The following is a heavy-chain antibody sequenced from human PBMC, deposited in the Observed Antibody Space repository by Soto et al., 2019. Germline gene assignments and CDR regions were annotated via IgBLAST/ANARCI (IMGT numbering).Heavy chain of an antibody. CDR3: APVSYDFWGRYNDFDS. J-gene: IGHJ4*02. D-gene: IGHD3-3*01. CDR1: GFTLSSCA. V-gene: IGHV3-23*01. Sequence: GGSLRLSCAASGFTLSSCAMSWVRQAPGKGLEWVSAIRPSDTTVYADSVRGRFTISRDDSENTVYLQMNSLRAQDTALYYCAPVSYDFWGRYNDFDSWGQGTLVTVSS. CDR2: IRPSDTT.